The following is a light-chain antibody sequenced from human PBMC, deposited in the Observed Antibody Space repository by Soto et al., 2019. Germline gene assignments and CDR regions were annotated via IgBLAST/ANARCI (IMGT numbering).Light chain of an antibody. Sequence: EIVLTESPDTVSVSPGERVTLSCRASQNIFSNYLAWYQQKHGQADSLLIYGASTRATGIADRFSGSGSGTDLTLTISSLEPEDFAVYYCQQRSNWPLTFGGGTKVDIK. CDR3: QQRSNWPLT. J-gene: IGKJ4*01. V-gene: IGKV3D-20*02. CDR2: GAS. CDR1: QNIFSNY.